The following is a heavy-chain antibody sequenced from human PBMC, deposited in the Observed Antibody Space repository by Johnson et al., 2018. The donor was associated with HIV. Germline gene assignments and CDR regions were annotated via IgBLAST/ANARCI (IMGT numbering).Heavy chain of an antibody. V-gene: IGHV3-23*01. D-gene: IGHD3-10*01. Sequence: EVQLLESGGGLVQPGGSLRLSCAASGFTFSSYAMSWVRQAPGKGLEWVSAISGSGGSTYYADSVKGRFTISRDHSKNTLYLQMNSLRAEDTAVYYCARVSLYYGSGNDAFDIWGQGTMVTVSS. J-gene: IGHJ3*02. CDR3: ARVSLYYGSGNDAFDI. CDR2: ISGSGGST. CDR1: GFTFSSYA.